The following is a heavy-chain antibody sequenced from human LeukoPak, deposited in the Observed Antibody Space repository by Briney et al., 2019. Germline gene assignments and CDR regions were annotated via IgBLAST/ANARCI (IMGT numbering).Heavy chain of an antibody. Sequence: SETLSLTCAVYGGSFSGYYWSWIRQPPGKGLEWIGEINHSGSTNYNPSLKSRVTISVDTSKNQFSLKLSSVTAADTAVYYCARAPSGSYPDYWGQGTLVTVSS. CDR2: INHSGST. CDR3: ARAPSGSYPDY. V-gene: IGHV4-34*01. J-gene: IGHJ4*02. D-gene: IGHD1-26*01. CDR1: GGSFSGYY.